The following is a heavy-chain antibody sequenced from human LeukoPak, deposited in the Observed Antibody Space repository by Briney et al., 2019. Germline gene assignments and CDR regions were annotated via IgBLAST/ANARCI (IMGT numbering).Heavy chain of an antibody. CDR1: GGSISSSNW. Sequence: SGTLSLTCAVSGGSISSSNWWSWVRQPPGKGLEWIGEIYHSGSTNYNPSLKSRVTISVDTSKNQFSLKLSSVTAADTAVYYCGAERIAAAGTLDYWGQGTLVTVSS. D-gene: IGHD6-13*01. CDR2: IYHSGST. J-gene: IGHJ4*02. CDR3: GAERIAAAGTLDY. V-gene: IGHV4-4*02.